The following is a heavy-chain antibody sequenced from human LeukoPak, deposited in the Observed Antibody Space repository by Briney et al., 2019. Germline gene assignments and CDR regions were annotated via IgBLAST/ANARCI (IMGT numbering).Heavy chain of an antibody. CDR3: TRHLRGVTAMAPADDAFDI. Sequence: HSGGSLRLSCAASGFTFSGSAMPWVRQASGKGLEWVGRIRSKANSYATAYAASVKGRFTISRDDSKNTAYLQMNSLKTEDTAVYYCTRHLRGVTAMAPADDAFDIWGQGTMVTVSS. J-gene: IGHJ3*02. V-gene: IGHV3-73*01. CDR2: IRSKANSYAT. D-gene: IGHD5-18*01. CDR1: GFTFSGSA.